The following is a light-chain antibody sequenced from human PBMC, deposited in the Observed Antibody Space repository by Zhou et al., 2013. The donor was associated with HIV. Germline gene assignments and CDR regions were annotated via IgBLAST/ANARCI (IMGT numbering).Light chain of an antibody. CDR3: QQSYSTPRT. CDR1: QDITNY. Sequence: DIQMTQSPSSLSASVGDGITITCRASQDITNYLAWYQQSPGKVPRLLIYAASTLQSGVPSRFSGSGSGTDFTLTISSLQPEDVATYYCQQSYSTPRTFGQGTRVEVK. J-gene: IGKJ1*01. CDR2: AAS. V-gene: IGKV1-27*01.